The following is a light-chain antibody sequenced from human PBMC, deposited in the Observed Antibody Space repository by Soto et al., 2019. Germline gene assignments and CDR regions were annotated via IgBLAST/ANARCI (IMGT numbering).Light chain of an antibody. CDR2: GAX. J-gene: IGKJ1*01. V-gene: IGKV4-1*01. CDR1: QSFLXSSNNKNY. Sequence: DIVKPQSPHSLAVSLGERATINCKSSQSFLXSSNNKNYLACYQQKPGKPTKLLXXGAXTRESGVPERFSGSGSGKDFTLTISSLQAEDVAVYYCQQYYSTPTWTFGQGTKVDIK. CDR3: QQYYSTPTWT.